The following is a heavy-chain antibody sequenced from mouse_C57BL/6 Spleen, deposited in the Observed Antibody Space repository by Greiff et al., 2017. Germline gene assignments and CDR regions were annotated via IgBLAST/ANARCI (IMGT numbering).Heavy chain of an antibody. CDR2: IDPEDGDT. CDR1: GFNIKDYY. V-gene: IGHV14-1*01. CDR3: TIYYDYDVEAMDY. J-gene: IGHJ4*01. Sequence: VQLQQSGAELVRPGASVKLSCTASGFNIKDYYMHWVKQRPEQGLEWIGRIDPEDGDTEYAPKFQGKATMTADPSSNTAYLQLSSLTSEDTAVYYCTIYYDYDVEAMDYWGQGTSVTVSS. D-gene: IGHD2-4*01.